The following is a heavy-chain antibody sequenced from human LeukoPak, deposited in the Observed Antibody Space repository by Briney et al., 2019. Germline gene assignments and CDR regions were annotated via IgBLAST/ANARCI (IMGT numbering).Heavy chain of an antibody. J-gene: IGHJ4*02. D-gene: IGHD3-3*01. V-gene: IGHV4-34*01. CDR3: ARGRSSTLRFLND. CDR1: GGSFSGYY. CDR2: INHSGST. Sequence: PSETLSLTCAVYGGSFSGYYWSWIRQPPGKGLEWIGEINHSGSTNYNPSLKSRVTISVDTSKNQFSLKLSSVTAADTAVYYCARGRSSTLRFLNDWGQGTLVTVSS.